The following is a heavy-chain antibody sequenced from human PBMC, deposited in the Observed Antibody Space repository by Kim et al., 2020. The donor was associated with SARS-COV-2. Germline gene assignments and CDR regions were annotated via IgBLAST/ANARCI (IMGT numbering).Heavy chain of an antibody. J-gene: IGHJ4*02. CDR3: ARGGRAPDF. Sequence: GGSLRLSCAASGFTFSSYWMSWVRQAPGKGLEWVAHIKEDGSEKYYVDSVKGRFTISRDNAKNSLYLQLNSLGAEDPAVFYCARGGRAPDFWGQGTLVTVSS. CDR1: GFTFSSYW. V-gene: IGHV3-7*01. D-gene: IGHD5-12*01. CDR2: IKEDGSEK.